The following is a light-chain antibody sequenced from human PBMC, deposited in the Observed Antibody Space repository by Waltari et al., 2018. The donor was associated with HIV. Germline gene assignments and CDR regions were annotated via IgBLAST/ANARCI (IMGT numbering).Light chain of an antibody. V-gene: IGKV3-11*01. CDR3: QQRGT. J-gene: IGKJ2*01. Sequence: EIVLTQSPATLSLSPGERATLSCRASQSVSSYFAWYQQKPGQAPRLLIYDASNRATGSLARFRGSGSWTDFTRTINSLELEDYAVYYCQQRGTFGEGTKLEIK. CDR1: QSVSSY. CDR2: DAS.